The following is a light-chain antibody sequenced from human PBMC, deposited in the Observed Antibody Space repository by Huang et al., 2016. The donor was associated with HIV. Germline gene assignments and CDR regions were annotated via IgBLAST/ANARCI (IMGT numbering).Light chain of an antibody. Sequence: EIVLTQSPATLSLSPGERATLSCRASQSVRSYIAWYQQKPGQAPRLVMYDVSSRATGLPARFSGSGTGTNFTLTISSLAPEDFAVYYCQQRSDWPLTFGGGTKVEI. CDR2: DVS. CDR1: QSVRSY. J-gene: IGKJ4*01. CDR3: QQRSDWPLT. V-gene: IGKV3-11*01.